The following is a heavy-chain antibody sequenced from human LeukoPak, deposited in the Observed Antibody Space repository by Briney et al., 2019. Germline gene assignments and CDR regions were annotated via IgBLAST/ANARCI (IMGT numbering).Heavy chain of an antibody. CDR2: IKSKTDGGTT. V-gene: IGHV3-15*01. CDR3: TTTMMQYYYDSSGYYGFDY. CDR1: GFTFSNAW. D-gene: IGHD3-22*01. Sequence: GGSLRLSCAASGFTFSNAWMSWVRQAPGKGLEWVGRIKSKTDGGTTDYAAPVKGRFTISRDDSKNTLCLQMNSLKTEDTAVYYCTTTMMQYYYDSSGYYGFDYWGQGTLVTVSS. J-gene: IGHJ4*02.